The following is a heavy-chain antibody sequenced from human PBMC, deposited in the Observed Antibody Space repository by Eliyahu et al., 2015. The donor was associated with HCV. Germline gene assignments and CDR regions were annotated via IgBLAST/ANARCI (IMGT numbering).Heavy chain of an antibody. CDR3: ALEGGSSGPRWFDP. Sequence: TFGSHTISWVRQAPGQGLEWMGGIIPIFGTANYAQKFQGRVTITADESTKTVYMEVRNLRSEDTAVYYCALEGGSSGPRWFDPWGQGSLVTVS. CDR2: IIPIFGTA. D-gene: IGHD6-19*01. CDR1: TFGSHT. J-gene: IGHJ5*02. V-gene: IGHV1-69*01.